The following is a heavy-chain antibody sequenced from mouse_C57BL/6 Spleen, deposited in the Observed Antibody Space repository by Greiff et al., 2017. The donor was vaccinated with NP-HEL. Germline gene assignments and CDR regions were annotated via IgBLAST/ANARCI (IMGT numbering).Heavy chain of an antibody. D-gene: IGHD1-1*01. Sequence: EVQLVESGGGLVQPGGSMKLSCVASGFTFSNYWMNWVRQSPEKGLEWVAQIRLKSDNYATHYAESVKGRFTISRDDSKSSVYLQMNNLRAEDTGIYYCTGGTTVVATRYYAMDYWGQGTSVTVSS. CDR2: IRLKSDNYAT. CDR1: GFTFSNYW. V-gene: IGHV6-3*01. J-gene: IGHJ4*01. CDR3: TGGTTVVATRYYAMDY.